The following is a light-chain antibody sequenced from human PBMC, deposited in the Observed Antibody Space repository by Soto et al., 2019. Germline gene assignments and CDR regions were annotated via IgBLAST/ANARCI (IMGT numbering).Light chain of an antibody. V-gene: IGKV3-15*01. CDR1: QSVSSS. J-gene: IGKJ2*01. CDR2: DTS. Sequence: EIVVTQSPATLSVSPGERVTLSCRASQSVSSSLAWYQQRPGQAPRLLIYDTSTRAAGIAARFSGSGSGTEFTLTISSLQPEDFATYYCQLYNSYTFGQGTKLEI. CDR3: QLYNSYT.